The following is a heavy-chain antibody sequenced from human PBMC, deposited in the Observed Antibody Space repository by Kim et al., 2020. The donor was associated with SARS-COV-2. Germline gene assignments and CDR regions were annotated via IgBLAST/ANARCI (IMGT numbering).Heavy chain of an antibody. CDR2: IYYSGST. CDR1: GGSVSSGSYH. J-gene: IGHJ6*03. V-gene: IGHV4-61*01. Sequence: SETLSLTCTVSGGSVSSGSYHWSWIRQPPGKGLEWVGYIYYSGSTNYNPSLKSRVTISVDTSNNQFSLKLSSVTAADTAEYYCARDPPSIAARHGYFYYYYMDVWGKGTTVTVSS. D-gene: IGHD6-6*01. CDR3: ARDPPSIAARHGYFYYYYMDV.